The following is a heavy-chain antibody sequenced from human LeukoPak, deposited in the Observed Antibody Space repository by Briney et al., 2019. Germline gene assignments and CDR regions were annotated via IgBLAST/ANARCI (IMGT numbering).Heavy chain of an antibody. CDR2: ISFDGSNK. J-gene: IGHJ5*02. Sequence: GGSLRLSCAASGFTFSNYAIHWVRQAPGKGLEWVAVISFDGSNKYYADSVKGRFTISRDNSKNTLYLQMNSLRAEDTAAYYCARGATDTTRWFDPWGQGTLVTVSS. CDR3: ARGATDTTRWFDP. V-gene: IGHV3-30*04. CDR1: GFTFSNYA. D-gene: IGHD1-7*01.